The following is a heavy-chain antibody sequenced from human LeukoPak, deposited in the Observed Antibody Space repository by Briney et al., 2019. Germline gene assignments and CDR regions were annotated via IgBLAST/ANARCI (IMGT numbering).Heavy chain of an antibody. J-gene: IGHJ5*02. CDR1: GFTFRSYA. Sequence: GGSLRLSCAASGFTFRSYAMQWVRQAPGKGLEWVSSISSSSSYIYYADSVKGRFTISRDNAKNSLYLQMNSLRAEDTAVYYCARGYLGGLDPWGQGTLVTVSS. V-gene: IGHV3-21*01. CDR2: ISSSSSYI. D-gene: IGHD3-16*01. CDR3: ARGYLGGLDP.